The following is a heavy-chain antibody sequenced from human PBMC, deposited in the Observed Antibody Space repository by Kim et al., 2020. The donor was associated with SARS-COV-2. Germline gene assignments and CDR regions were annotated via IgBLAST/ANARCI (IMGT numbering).Heavy chain of an antibody. V-gene: IGHV4-59*01. CDR2: IYYSGST. J-gene: IGHJ4*02. D-gene: IGHD3-10*01. CDR3: ARGGSPYFTMVRGVIVDFDY. CDR1: GGSISSYY. Sequence: SDTLSLTCTVSGGSISSYYWNWIRQPPGKGLEWIGYIYYSGSTNYNPSLKSRVTISVDTSKNQFSLKLSSVTAADTAVYYCARGGSPYFTMVRGVIVDFDYWGQGTLVTVSS.